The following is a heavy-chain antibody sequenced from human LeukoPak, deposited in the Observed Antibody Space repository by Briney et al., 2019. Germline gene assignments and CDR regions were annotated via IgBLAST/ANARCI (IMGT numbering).Heavy chain of an antibody. J-gene: IGHJ4*02. CDR3: AKMSSSIAAAGRDY. CDR1: GFTFSSYG. Sequence: GRSLRLSCAASGFTFSSYGMHWVRQAPGKGLEWVAVISYDGSNKYYADSVKGRFTISRDNSKNTLYLQMSSLRAEDTAVYYCAKMSSSIAAAGRDYWGQGTLVTVSS. D-gene: IGHD6-13*01. CDR2: ISYDGSNK. V-gene: IGHV3-30*18.